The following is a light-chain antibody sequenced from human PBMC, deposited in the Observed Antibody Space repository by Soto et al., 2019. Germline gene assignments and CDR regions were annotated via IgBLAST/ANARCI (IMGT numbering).Light chain of an antibody. CDR2: TAS. Sequence: DIQMTQSPSSLSASVGDRVTITCQASQNINNYLNWYQQKPGRAPKLLIYTASSLQSGVPSRFSGSGSGTDFTLTISSLQPEDFATYHCQQGYTTPITFGQGTRLEIK. J-gene: IGKJ5*01. CDR3: QQGYTTPIT. V-gene: IGKV1-39*01. CDR1: QNINNY.